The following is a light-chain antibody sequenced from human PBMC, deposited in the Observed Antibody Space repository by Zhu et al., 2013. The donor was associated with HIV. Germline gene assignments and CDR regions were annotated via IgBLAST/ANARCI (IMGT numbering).Light chain of an antibody. CDR2: AAS. Sequence: IEMTQSPSTLSASVGDRVTITCRASQGIRNDLGWYQQKPGKAPSLFIYAASTLETGVPSRFSGSGSGTEFTLTITSLQPEDFATYYCQHVNENAAFGPGTKVDV. CDR3: QHVNENAA. V-gene: IGKV1-6*01. J-gene: IGKJ3*01. CDR1: QGIRND.